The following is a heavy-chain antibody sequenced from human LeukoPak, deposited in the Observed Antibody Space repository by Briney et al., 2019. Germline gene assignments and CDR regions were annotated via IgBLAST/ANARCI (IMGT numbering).Heavy chain of an antibody. J-gene: IGHJ1*01. D-gene: IGHD3-10*01. V-gene: IGHV3-21*01. Sequence: PGGSLRLSCAASGFTVSSNYMNWVRQAPGKGLEWVSSISSSSSYIYYANSVKGRFTIPRDNAKNSLYLQMNSLRAEDTAVYYCASAAGFSPHFQHWGQGTLVTVSS. CDR2: ISSSSSYI. CDR3: ASAAGFSPHFQH. CDR1: GFTVSSNY.